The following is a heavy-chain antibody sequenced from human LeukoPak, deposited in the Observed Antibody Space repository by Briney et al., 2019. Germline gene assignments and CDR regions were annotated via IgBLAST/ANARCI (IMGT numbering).Heavy chain of an antibody. V-gene: IGHV3-30*04. CDR2: ISFDGSDK. CDR1: RFTFSRYA. CDR3: ARGRAAGTFLSLDAFDI. D-gene: IGHD3-10*01. J-gene: IGHJ3*02. Sequence: AGGSLRLSCAASRFTFSRYAIHWVRQAPGKGLEWVTVISFDGSDKYYADSVKGRFTISRDNSQNTVYLQMSSLRAEDTAVYLCARGRAAGTFLSLDAFDIWGQGTMVTVSS.